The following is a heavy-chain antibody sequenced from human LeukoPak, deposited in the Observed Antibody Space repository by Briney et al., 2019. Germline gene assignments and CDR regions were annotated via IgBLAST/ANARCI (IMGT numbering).Heavy chain of an antibody. Sequence: GGSLRLSCAASGFTFSSYGMHWVHQAPGKGLEWVAVIWYDGSNKYYADSVKGRFTISRDNSENTLYLQMNSLRAEDTAVYYCAREHVCSSTSCSYYYYYGMDVWGKGTTVTVSS. CDR2: IWYDGSNK. CDR3: AREHVCSSTSCSYYYYYGMDV. D-gene: IGHD2-2*01. J-gene: IGHJ6*04. V-gene: IGHV3-33*01. CDR1: GFTFSSYG.